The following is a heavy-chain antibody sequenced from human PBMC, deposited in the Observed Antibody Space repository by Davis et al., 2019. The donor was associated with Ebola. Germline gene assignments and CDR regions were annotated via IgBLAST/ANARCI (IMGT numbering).Heavy chain of an antibody. CDR3: ARGGRSGRLY. D-gene: IGHD1-26*01. V-gene: IGHV4-59*01. Sequence: PSGTLSLTCTVSGGSISSYYWSWIRQPPGKGLEWIGYIYYSGSTNYNPSLKSRVTISVDTSKNQFSLKLSSVTAADTAVYYCARGGRSGRLYWGQGTLVTVSS. CDR2: IYYSGST. CDR1: GGSISSYY. J-gene: IGHJ4*02.